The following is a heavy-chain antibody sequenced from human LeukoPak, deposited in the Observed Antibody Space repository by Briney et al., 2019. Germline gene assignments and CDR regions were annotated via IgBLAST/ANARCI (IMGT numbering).Heavy chain of an antibody. V-gene: IGHV4-31*03. CDR3: AKGQDDYSSFYTWFDP. CDR1: GGSISSGGYY. J-gene: IGHJ5*02. Sequence: SETLSLTCTVSGGSISSGGYYWSWIRQHPGKSLECIGYIYYSGNTYYSPSLKSRLTISIETSKNQFSLKLRSVTAEDTAVYYCAKGQDDYSSFYTWFDPWGQGTLVTVSS. D-gene: IGHD4-11*01. CDR2: IYYSGNT.